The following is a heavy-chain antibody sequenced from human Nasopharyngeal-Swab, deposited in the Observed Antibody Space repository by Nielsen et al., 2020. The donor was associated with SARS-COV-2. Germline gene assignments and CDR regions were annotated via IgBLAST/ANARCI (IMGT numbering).Heavy chain of an antibody. V-gene: IGHV4-4*02. J-gene: IGHJ6*03. CDR3: ARAQRGLAATIFYDYMDV. CDR2: IYHGGNT. CDR1: GGSIRSSNW. Sequence: SETLSLNCDVSGGSIRSSNWWTWVSQPPGKGLEWIGEIYHGGNTNYNPSLKSRVSISVDKSKNQFSLKLKSVTATDTAVYYCARAQRGLAATIFYDYMDVWGKGTTVTVSS. D-gene: IGHD6-25*01.